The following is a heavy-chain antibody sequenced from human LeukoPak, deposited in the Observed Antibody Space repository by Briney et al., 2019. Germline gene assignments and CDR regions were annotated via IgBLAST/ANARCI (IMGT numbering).Heavy chain of an antibody. D-gene: IGHD2-15*01. Sequence: GGSLRLSCAASGFTFSSYSMNWVRQAPGKGLEWVSSISSSSSYIYYADSVKGLFTISRDNAKNSLYLQMNSLRAEDTAVYYCAREGYCSGGSCYSGGHYYGMDVWGQGTTVTVSS. V-gene: IGHV3-21*01. J-gene: IGHJ6*02. CDR3: AREGYCSGGSCYSGGHYYGMDV. CDR2: ISSSSSYI. CDR1: GFTFSSYS.